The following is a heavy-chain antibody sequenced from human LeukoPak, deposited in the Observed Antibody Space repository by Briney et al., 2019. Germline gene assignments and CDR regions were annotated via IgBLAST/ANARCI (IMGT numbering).Heavy chain of an antibody. D-gene: IGHD6-6*01. V-gene: IGHV3-66*01. J-gene: IGHJ6*02. CDR2: IYSGGST. CDR3: ARDLGSSSPYYYYGMDV. CDR1: GFTFSSYS. Sequence: GGSLRLSCAAPGFTFSSYSMNWVRQAPGKGLEWVSVIYSGGSTYYADSVKGRFTISRDNSKNTLYLQMNSLRAEDTAVYYCARDLGSSSPYYYYGMDVWGQGTTVTVSS.